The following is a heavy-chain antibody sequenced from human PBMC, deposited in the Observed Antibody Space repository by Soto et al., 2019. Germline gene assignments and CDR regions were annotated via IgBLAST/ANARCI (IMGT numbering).Heavy chain of an antibody. CDR3: ARRYGGNLDY. D-gene: IGHD1-26*01. Sequence: PSETLSLTCTVSGGSISNFYWSWIRQPPGKGLEWIGYIYYSGSTNYNPSLKSRVTISVDTSKNQFSLKLSSVTAADTAMYFCARRYGGNLDYWGQGTLVTVSS. CDR2: IYYSGST. J-gene: IGHJ4*02. CDR1: GGSISNFY. V-gene: IGHV4-59*08.